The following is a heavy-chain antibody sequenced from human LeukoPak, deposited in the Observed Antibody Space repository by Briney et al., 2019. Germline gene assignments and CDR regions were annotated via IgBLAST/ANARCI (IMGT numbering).Heavy chain of an antibody. J-gene: IGHJ4*02. CDR3: APEGDGYILFDY. CDR1: GFTFSSYG. V-gene: IGHV3-30*03. D-gene: IGHD5-24*01. Sequence: GRSLRLSCAAPGFTFSSYGMHWVRQAPGKGLEWVAVISYDGSNKYYADSVKGRFTIPRDNSKNTLYLQMNSLRVEDTAVYYCAPEGDGYILFDYWGQGTLVTVSS. CDR2: ISYDGSNK.